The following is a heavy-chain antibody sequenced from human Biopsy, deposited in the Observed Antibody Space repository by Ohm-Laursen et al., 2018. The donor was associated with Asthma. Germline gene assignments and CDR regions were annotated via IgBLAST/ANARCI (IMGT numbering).Heavy chain of an antibody. Sequence: GASVKVSRTTSGYTFNSAGITWVRKAPGQGLEWMGWISVYNGNTKVAQKLQDRVTMITDTSTSTAYMELRSLRSDDTAVYFCARAVDYSHYYGIDVWGQGTTVTVS. V-gene: IGHV1-18*01. CDR1: GYTFNSAG. CDR3: ARAVDYSHYYGIDV. D-gene: IGHD3-10*01. J-gene: IGHJ6*02. CDR2: ISVYNGNT.